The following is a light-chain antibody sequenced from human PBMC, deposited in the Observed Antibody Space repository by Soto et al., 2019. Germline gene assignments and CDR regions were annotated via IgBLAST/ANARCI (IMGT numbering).Light chain of an antibody. V-gene: IGKV1-5*01. CDR2: EAS. CDR1: QSVSIW. Sequence: DIHMTQSPATLSASVGDRVAITCRASQSVSIWLAWYQQKPGNAPRLLIYEASSLKSGVPSRFSGSGSGTEFTLTISSLKPDDFATYYCQQYYDYPWMFGQGTKVEIK. CDR3: QQYYDYPWM. J-gene: IGKJ1*01.